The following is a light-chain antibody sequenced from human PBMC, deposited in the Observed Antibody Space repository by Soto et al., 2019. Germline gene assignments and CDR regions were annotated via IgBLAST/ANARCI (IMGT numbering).Light chain of an antibody. CDR3: QQYYNTPT. Sequence: EIVLTQSPGTLSLSPGERATLSCRASQSVSSSHLAWYQQKPGQAPRLLIYGASSRATGIPDRFSGSGSGTDFTLTISSLQAEDVAVYYCQQYYNTPTFGQGTKVEIK. CDR1: QSVSSSH. V-gene: IGKV3-20*01. CDR2: GAS. J-gene: IGKJ1*01.